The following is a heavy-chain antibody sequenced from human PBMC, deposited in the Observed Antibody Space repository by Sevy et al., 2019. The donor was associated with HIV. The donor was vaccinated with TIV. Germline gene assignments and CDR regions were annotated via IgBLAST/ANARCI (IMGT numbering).Heavy chain of an antibody. V-gene: IGHV2-5*01. CDR2: IYWNDDK. J-gene: IGHJ5*02. Sequence: SGPTLVNPTQTLTLTCTFSGFSLSTSGVGVGWIRQPPGKALEWLALIYWNDDKRYSPSLKSRLTITKDTSKNQVVLTMTNMDHVDTATYYCARTYYYDSSGYYPGWFDPWGQGTLVTVSS. D-gene: IGHD3-22*01. CDR1: GFSLSTSGVG. CDR3: ARTYYYDSSGYYPGWFDP.